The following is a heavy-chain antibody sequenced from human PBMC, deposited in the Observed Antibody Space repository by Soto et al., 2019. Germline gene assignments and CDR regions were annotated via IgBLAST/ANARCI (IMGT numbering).Heavy chain of an antibody. D-gene: IGHD3-22*01. V-gene: IGHV1-69*13. Sequence: RASVKVSCKASGGTFSSYAISWVRQAPGQGLEWMGGIIPIFGTANYAQKFQGRVTITADESTSTAYMELSSLRSEDTAVYYCARDYYDSSGPNPQCWFDPWGQGTLVTVSS. J-gene: IGHJ5*02. CDR3: ARDYYDSSGPNPQCWFDP. CDR1: GGTFSSYA. CDR2: IIPIFGTA.